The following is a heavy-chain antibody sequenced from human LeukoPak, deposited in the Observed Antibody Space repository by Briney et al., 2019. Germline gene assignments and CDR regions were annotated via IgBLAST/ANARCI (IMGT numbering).Heavy chain of an antibody. CDR2: IKQDGNEK. CDR1: GFTFSSYW. J-gene: IGHJ6*03. V-gene: IGHV3-7*01. CDR3: AREAPPPDYYYNYYMDV. Sequence: GGSLRLSCAAAGFTFSSYWMTWVRQAPGKGLEWVASIKQDGNEKYYVDSVKGRFTISRDNAKNSLYLQMNSLRAEDTAVYYCAREAPPPDYYYNYYMDVWGKGTTVTVSS.